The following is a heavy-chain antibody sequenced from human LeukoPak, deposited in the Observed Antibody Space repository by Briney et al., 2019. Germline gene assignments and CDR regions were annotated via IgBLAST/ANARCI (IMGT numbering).Heavy chain of an antibody. D-gene: IGHD5-24*01. CDR2: INYNGDST. J-gene: IGHJ4*02. Sequence: GGSLRLSCAASGFSFNTYAMHWVRQAPGKGLEYVSAINYNGDSTYYANSVKGRFIISRDNSKKTLFLQMGSLRAEDTAVYYCARDSGGDTYNDYFDSWGQGALVTVSS. CDR3: ARDSGGDTYNDYFDS. CDR1: GFSFNTYA. V-gene: IGHV3-64*01.